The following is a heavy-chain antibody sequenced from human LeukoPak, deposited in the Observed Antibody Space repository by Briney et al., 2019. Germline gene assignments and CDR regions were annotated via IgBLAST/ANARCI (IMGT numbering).Heavy chain of an antibody. V-gene: IGHV4-34*01. D-gene: IGHD3-22*01. Sequence: PSETLFLTCGVYGGSFSAYYWSWIRQPPGKGLEWIGEISHRGSTNYNPSLKSRVTISLDTSKNQFSLKLSSVTAADTAVYYCASYRGRDYYWGLDYWDQGTLVTVSS. CDR1: GGSFSAYY. CDR3: ASYRGRDYYWGLDY. CDR2: ISHRGST. J-gene: IGHJ4*02.